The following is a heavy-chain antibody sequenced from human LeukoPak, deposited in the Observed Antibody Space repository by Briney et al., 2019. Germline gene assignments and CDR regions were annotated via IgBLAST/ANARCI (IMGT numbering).Heavy chain of an antibody. Sequence: GGSLRLSCAASGFTFSSYSMNWVRQAPGKGLEWVSSISSSSSYIYYADSVKGRFTISRDNAKNSLYLQMNSLRAEDTAVYYCARDMVGSSWFSPLGDFDYWGQGTLVTVSS. J-gene: IGHJ4*02. D-gene: IGHD6-13*01. V-gene: IGHV3-21*01. CDR3: ARDMVGSSWFSPLGDFDY. CDR1: GFTFSSYS. CDR2: ISSSSSYI.